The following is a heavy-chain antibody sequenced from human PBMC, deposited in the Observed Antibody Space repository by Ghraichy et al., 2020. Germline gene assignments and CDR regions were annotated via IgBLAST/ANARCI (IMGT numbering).Heavy chain of an antibody. CDR1: GDTFSSYA. J-gene: IGHJ5*02. CDR3: ARGVRFWSGETRPYNWFDP. V-gene: IGHV1-69*13. CDR2: VIPIFGTA. D-gene: IGHD3-3*01. Sequence: PVKVSCKASGDTFSSYAISWVRQAPGQGLEWMGGVIPIFGTANYAQKFQGRVTITADESTSTAYMELSSLRSEDTAVYYCARGVRFWSGETRPYNWFDPWGQGTLVTVSS.